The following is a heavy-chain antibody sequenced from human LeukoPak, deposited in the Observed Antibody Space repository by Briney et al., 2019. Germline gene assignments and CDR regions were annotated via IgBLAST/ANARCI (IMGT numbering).Heavy chain of an antibody. Sequence: PSETLSLTCTVSGGSISSYYWSWIRQPPGKGLEWIGYIYYSGSTNYNPSLKSRVTISVDTSKNQFSLKLISVTAADTAVYYCARALTYGGPDYWGQGTLVTVSS. CDR3: ARALTYGGPDY. J-gene: IGHJ4*02. D-gene: IGHD4-23*01. V-gene: IGHV4-59*01. CDR1: GGSISSYY. CDR2: IYYSGST.